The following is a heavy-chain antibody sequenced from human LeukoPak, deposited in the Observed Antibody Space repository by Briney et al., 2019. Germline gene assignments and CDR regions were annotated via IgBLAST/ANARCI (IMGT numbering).Heavy chain of an antibody. CDR1: GFTFSSYW. D-gene: IGHD6-19*01. CDR2: IKQDGSEK. Sequence: GGSLRLSCAASGFTFSSYWMSWVRQAPGKGLEWVANIKQDGSEKYYVDSVKGRFSISRDNSKNTLYLQMNSLRPEDTAVYYCARARSGWYLGQFDYWGQGALVTVSS. V-gene: IGHV3-7*04. CDR3: ARARSGWYLGQFDY. J-gene: IGHJ4*02.